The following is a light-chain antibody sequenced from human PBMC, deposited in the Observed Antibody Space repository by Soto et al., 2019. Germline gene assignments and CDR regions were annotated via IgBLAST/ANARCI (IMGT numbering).Light chain of an antibody. J-gene: IGKJ1*01. V-gene: IGKV3-15*01. CDR3: QQYNNWPPDRT. CDR1: KSVSSN. Sequence: EIVMTQSPATLSVSPGERATLSCRASKSVSSNLAWYQQKPGQAPRLLIYGASTRATGIPARFSGSGSGTEFTLTISSLQSEDFATYFCQQYNNWPPDRTFGQGTKVEIK. CDR2: GAS.